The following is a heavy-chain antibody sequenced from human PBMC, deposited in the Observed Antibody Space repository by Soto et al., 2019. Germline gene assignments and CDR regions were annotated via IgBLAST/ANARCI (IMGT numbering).Heavy chain of an antibody. CDR2: INHSGST. V-gene: IGHV4-34*01. Sequence: QVQLQQWGAGLLKPSETLSLTCAVYGGSFSGYYWSWIRQPPGKGLEWIGEINHSGSTNYNPSLKSRVTKSVDTSKNQFSLKLSSVTAADTAVYYCARGGLWYYYGMDVWGQGTTVTVSS. CDR3: ARGGLWYYYGMDV. D-gene: IGHD3-16*01. CDR1: GGSFSGYY. J-gene: IGHJ6*02.